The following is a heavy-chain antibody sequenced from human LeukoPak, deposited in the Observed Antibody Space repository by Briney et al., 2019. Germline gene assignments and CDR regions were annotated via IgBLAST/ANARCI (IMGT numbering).Heavy chain of an antibody. CDR2: ISSSSSTI. Sequence: GGALRLSRAASGFTFSSYSMNWVRQAPGKGLEWVSYISSSSSTIYYADSVKGRFTISRDNAKNSLYLQMNSLRDEDTAVYYCARDAQHLVDLYYYYYYMDVWGKGTTVTVSS. CDR1: GFTFSSYS. J-gene: IGHJ6*03. CDR3: ARDAQHLVDLYYYYYYMDV. V-gene: IGHV3-48*02. D-gene: IGHD2-8*02.